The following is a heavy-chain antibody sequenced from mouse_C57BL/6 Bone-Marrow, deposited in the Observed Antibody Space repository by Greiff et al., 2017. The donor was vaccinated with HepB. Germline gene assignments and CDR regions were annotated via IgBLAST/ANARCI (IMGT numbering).Heavy chain of an antibody. CDR2: IWTGGGT. V-gene: IGHV2-9-1*01. J-gene: IGHJ3*01. CDR3: ASMVTGANWDDWFAY. D-gene: IGHD4-1*01. Sequence: VKLVESGPGLVAPSQSLSITCTVSGFSLTSYAISWVRQPPGKGLEWLGVIWTGGGTNYNSALKSRLSISKDNSKSQVFLKMNSLQTDDTARYYCASMVTGANWDDWFAYWGQGTLVTVSA. CDR1: GFSLTSYA.